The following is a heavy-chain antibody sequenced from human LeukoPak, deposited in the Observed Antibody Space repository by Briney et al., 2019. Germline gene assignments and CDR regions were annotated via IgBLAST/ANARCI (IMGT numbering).Heavy chain of an antibody. CDR1: GGTFSSYA. Sequence: ASVKVSCKASGGTFSSYAISWVRQAPGQGLEWMGRIIPILGIANYAQKFQGRVTITADKSMSTAYMELSSLRAEDTALYYCALGSGYDESVAFDIWGQGTMVTVSS. CDR2: IIPILGIA. V-gene: IGHV1-69*04. CDR3: ALGSGYDESVAFDI. J-gene: IGHJ3*02. D-gene: IGHD5-12*01.